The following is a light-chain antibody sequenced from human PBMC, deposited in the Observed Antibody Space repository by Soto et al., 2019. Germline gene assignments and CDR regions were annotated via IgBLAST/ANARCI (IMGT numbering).Light chain of an antibody. J-gene: IGLJ1*01. Sequence: QSALTQPASVSGFLGQSITMSCTGSSSDVGTINLVSWFQQHPGKAPKHLIFEGTKRPSGVSDRFSGSKSGNTAPLTVSGLQAEDEADYHCCSYAGTRTSWVFGTGTKLTVL. V-gene: IGLV2-23*01. CDR1: SSDVGTINL. CDR3: CSYAGTRTSWV. CDR2: EGT.